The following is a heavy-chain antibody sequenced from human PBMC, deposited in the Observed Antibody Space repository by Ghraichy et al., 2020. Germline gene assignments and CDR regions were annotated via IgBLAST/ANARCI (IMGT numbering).Heavy chain of an antibody. Sequence: GGSLRLSCAASGFTFSSYWMSWVRQAPGKGLEWVANIKQDGSEKYYVDSVKGRFTISRDNAKNSLYLQMNSLRAEDTAVYYCARARSSSGWSLDYFDYWGQGTLVTVSS. CDR2: IKQDGSEK. J-gene: IGHJ4*02. V-gene: IGHV3-7*01. CDR3: ARARSSSGWSLDYFDY. CDR1: GFTFSSYW. D-gene: IGHD6-19*01.